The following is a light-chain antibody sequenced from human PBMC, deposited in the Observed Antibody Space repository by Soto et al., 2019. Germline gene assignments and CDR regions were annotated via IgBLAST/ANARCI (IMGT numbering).Light chain of an antibody. J-gene: IGLJ3*02. Sequence: QSALTQPASVSGSPGQSITISCTGTSSDVGGYNYVSWYQQHPGKAPKLMIHDVSNRPSGVSNRFSGSKSGNTASLTISGLQAEDEDNYYCSSYTTSSTWVFGGGTKLTVL. CDR1: SSDVGGYNY. V-gene: IGLV2-14*01. CDR2: DVS. CDR3: SSYTTSSTWV.